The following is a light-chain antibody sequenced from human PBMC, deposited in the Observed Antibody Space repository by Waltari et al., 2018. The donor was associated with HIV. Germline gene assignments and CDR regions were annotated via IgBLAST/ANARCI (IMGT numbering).Light chain of an antibody. V-gene: IGLV2-14*01. CDR3: SSFTSSNTLVV. CDR2: EVS. CDR1: SSDVGGYNY. J-gene: IGLJ2*01. Sequence: QSALTQPASVSGSPGQSITISCTGTSSDVGGYNYVSWYQQHPGKAPKLMIYEVSNRPSGVSTRFSGSKSGNTASLTISGLQSEDAADYYCSSFTSSNTLVVFGGGTKLTVL.